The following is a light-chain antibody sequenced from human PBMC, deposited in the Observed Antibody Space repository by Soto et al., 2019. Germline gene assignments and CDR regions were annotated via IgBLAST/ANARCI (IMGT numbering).Light chain of an antibody. V-gene: IGKV2D-29*01. J-gene: IGKJ2*01. CDR1: QSLLHSDGKTS. CDR2: EVS. Sequence: DVVMTQSPLSLSVTRGQPASISCKSSQSLLHSDGKTSLYWYLQRPGQPPHLLIYEVSKRFSGVPERFSGTGSWTDFTLKISRVEADDVGVDYCMQSRQVLGQGTNLEI. CDR3: MQSRQV.